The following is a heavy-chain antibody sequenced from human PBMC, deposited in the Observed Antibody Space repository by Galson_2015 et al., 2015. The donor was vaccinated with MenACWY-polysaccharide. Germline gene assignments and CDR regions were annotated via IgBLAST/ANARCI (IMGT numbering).Heavy chain of an antibody. D-gene: IGHD6-19*01. CDR2: INYSGST. V-gene: IGHV4-59*01. Sequence: ATLSLTCTVSGGSISSYYWNWLRQPPGKGLEWVGYINYSGSTNHNPSLKSRVTMSVDTSKNQFSLNLTSVTDADTAVYYCARAIAVAGQRRDFDLWGRGTLVTVSS. CDR3: ARAIAVAGQRRDFDL. J-gene: IGHJ2*01. CDR1: GGSISSYY.